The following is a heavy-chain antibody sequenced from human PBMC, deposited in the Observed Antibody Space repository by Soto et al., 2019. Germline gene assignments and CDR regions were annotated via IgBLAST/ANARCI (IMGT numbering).Heavy chain of an antibody. D-gene: IGHD6-6*01. J-gene: IGHJ3*02. CDR3: ASPYTSSFAFDI. V-gene: IGHV1-69*06. CDR1: GCTLSIYG. Sequence: SVKVSCKASGCTLSIYGSSWVRQAPGQGLEWMGGTIPIFGTPNYAQKFQGRVTITADKSTSTAYMELSSLRSEDTAVYYCASPYTSSFAFDIWGQGTVVTVSS. CDR2: TIPIFGTP.